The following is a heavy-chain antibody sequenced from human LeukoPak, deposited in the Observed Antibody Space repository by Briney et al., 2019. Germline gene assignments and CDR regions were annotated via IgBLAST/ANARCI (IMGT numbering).Heavy chain of an antibody. D-gene: IGHD2-21*01. V-gene: IGHV3-7*01. Sequence: GGSLRLSCAASGFTFSSYWMSWVRQAPGKGLEWVANIKQDGSEKYYVDSVKGRFTISRDNAKNSLHLQMNSLRAEDTAVYYCARDGLIVTGGGLDYWGQGTLVTVSS. CDR3: ARDGLIVTGGGLDY. CDR1: GFTFSSYW. CDR2: IKQDGSEK. J-gene: IGHJ4*02.